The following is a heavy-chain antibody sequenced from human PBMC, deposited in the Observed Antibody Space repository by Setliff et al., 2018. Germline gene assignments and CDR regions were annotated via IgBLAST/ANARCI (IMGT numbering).Heavy chain of an antibody. Sequence: GGSLRLSCAASGFTFSSYWMSWVRQAPGKGLEYVSGISSDGGSTYYANSVKDRFTISRDNSKNTLWLQMGSLRAEDMAVYYCARDDYNYGYNSWGQGTLVTVSS. V-gene: IGHV3-64*01. CDR2: ISSDGGST. D-gene: IGHD5-18*01. J-gene: IGHJ4*02. CDR1: GFTFSSYW. CDR3: ARDDYNYGYNS.